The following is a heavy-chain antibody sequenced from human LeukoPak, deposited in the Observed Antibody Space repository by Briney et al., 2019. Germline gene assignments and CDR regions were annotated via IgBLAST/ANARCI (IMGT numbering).Heavy chain of an antibody. V-gene: IGHV4-39*01. J-gene: IGHJ4*02. CDR1: GGSISSSSYY. D-gene: IGHD4-17*01. CDR2: IYYSGRT. CDR3: ARLKSSYGDYYFDY. Sequence: SETLSLTCTVSGGSISSSSYYWGWIRQPPGKGLEWIGSIYYSGRTYYNPSLKNRLTISVDTSRNQFSLNLRSVTAADTAVYYCARLKSSYGDYYFDYWGQGTLVTVSS.